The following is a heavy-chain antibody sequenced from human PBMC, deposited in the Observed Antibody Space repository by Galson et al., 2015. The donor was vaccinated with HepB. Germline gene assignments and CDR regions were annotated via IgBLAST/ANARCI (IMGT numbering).Heavy chain of an antibody. V-gene: IGHV3-66*02. D-gene: IGHD3-10*01. J-gene: IGHJ4*02. Sequence: SLRLSCAASGFTVSSNYMSWVRQAPGKGLEWVSVIYSGGSTYYADSVKGRFTISRDNSKNTLYLQMNSLRAEDTAVYYCAAMVRGALFGWWGQGTLVTVSS. CDR3: AAMVRGALFGW. CDR2: IYSGGST. CDR1: GFTVSSNY.